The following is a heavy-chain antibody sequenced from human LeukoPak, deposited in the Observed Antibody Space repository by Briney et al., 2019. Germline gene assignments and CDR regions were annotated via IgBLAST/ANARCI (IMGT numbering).Heavy chain of an antibody. Sequence: SETLSLTCTVSGYSISSGYYWGWIRQPPGKGLEWIGSIYHSGSTYYNPSLKSRVTISVDTSKNQFSLKLSSVTAADTAVYYCARDGTMVRGVSNWYFDLWGRGTLVTVSS. CDR1: GYSISSGYY. J-gene: IGHJ2*01. CDR2: IYHSGST. V-gene: IGHV4-38-2*02. D-gene: IGHD3-10*01. CDR3: ARDGTMVRGVSNWYFDL.